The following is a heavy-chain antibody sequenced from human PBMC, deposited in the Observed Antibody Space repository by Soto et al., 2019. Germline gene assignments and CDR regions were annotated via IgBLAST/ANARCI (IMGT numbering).Heavy chain of an antibody. V-gene: IGHV4-31*03. J-gene: IGHJ4*02. CDR1: GGSISSGGYY. D-gene: IGHD3-22*01. CDR3: ARATMIVVVIDY. Sequence: SETLSLTCTVSGGSISSGGYYWSWIRQHPGKGLEWIGYIYYSGSTYYNPSLKSRVTISVDTSKNQFSLKLSSVTAADTAVYYCARATMIVVVIDYWGQGTLVTVPS. CDR2: IYYSGST.